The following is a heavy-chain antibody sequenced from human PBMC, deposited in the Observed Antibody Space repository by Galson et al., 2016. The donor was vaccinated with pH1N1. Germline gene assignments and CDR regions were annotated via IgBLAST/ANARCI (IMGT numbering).Heavy chain of an antibody. V-gene: IGHV2-70*11. CDR1: GFSLTTSGMC. CDR2: IGWDDDK. D-gene: IGHD6-13*01. Sequence: PALVKPTPTLTLTCTFSGFSLTTSGMCVTWIRQPPGKALEWLARIGWDDDKYYSTSLKARLTISKDTSKNQVVLTVTNMDPVDTATYYCARARSAAAGAIDIWGQGTLVTVSS. J-gene: IGHJ4*02. CDR3: ARARSAAAGAIDI.